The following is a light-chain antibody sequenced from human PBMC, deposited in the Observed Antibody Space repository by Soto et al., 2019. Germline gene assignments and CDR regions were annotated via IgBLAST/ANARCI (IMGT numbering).Light chain of an antibody. V-gene: IGKV1-5*03. CDR1: QSISVW. J-gene: IGKJ2*01. CDR2: KAS. CDR3: QQYSIYWNT. Sequence: DIQMTQSPSTLSASVGDRVTITCRASQSISVWLAWYQQKAGKAPNLLIYKASRLESGVPSRFSGSGSGTEFTLTISSLQPDDFATYYCQQYSIYWNTFGQGTKVDIK.